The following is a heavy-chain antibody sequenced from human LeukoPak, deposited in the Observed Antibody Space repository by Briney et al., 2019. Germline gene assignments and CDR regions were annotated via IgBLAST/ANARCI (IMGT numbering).Heavy chain of an antibody. J-gene: IGHJ6*02. CDR3: ARDLYSNYYVRRYYGMDV. CDR1: GYTFTSYG. D-gene: IGHD4-11*01. V-gene: IGHV1-18*01. Sequence: GASVKVSCKASGYTFTSYGISWVRQAPGQGLEWMGWISAYNGNTNYAQKLQGRVTMSTDTSTSTAYMELRSLRSDDTAVYYCARDLYSNYYVRRYYGMDVWGQGTTVTVSS. CDR2: ISAYNGNT.